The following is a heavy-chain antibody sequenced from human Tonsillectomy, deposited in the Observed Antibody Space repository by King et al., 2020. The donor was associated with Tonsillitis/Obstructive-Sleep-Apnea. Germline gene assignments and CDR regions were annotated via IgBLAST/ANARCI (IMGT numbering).Heavy chain of an antibody. CDR2: ISSGDSVK. Sequence: VQLVESGGGLVKPGGSLRLSCAASGFTFSDYYMSWIRQAPGKGLEWVSYISSGDSVKYYADSVKGRFTISRDNAKNSLYLQMNSLRAEDTAVYYCARTQTYYDVLTGYSPSHFDYWGQGTLVTVSS. V-gene: IGHV3-11*01. CDR3: ARTQTYYDVLTGYSPSHFDY. D-gene: IGHD3-9*01. CDR1: GFTFSDYY. J-gene: IGHJ4*02.